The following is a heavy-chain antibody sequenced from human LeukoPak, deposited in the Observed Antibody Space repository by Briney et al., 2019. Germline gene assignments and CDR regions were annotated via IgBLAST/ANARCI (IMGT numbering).Heavy chain of an antibody. CDR1: GGTFSSYA. D-gene: IGHD3-3*01. V-gene: IGHV1-69*13. J-gene: IGHJ1*01. CDR3: ATIYYDFWSGYYDPTRQNKYFQH. Sequence: SVKVSCKASGGTFSSYAISWVRQAPGQGLEWMGGIIPIFGTANYAQKFQGRVTFTADESTSTAYMELSSLRSEDTAVYYCATIYYDFWSGYYDPTRQNKYFQHWGQGTLVTVSS. CDR2: IIPIFGTA.